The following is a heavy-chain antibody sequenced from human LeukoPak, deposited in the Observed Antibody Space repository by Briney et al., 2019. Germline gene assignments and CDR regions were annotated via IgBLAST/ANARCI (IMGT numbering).Heavy chain of an antibody. CDR3: AKSINSGFDY. CDR1: GYSISSGYY. D-gene: IGHD3-10*01. J-gene: IGHJ4*02. V-gene: IGHV4-38-2*02. Sequence: SETLSLTCTVSGYSISSGYYWGWIRQPPGKGLEWIGSIYHSGSTYYNPSLKSRVTISVDTSKNQFSLKLNSVTPEDTAVYYCAKSINSGFDYWGQGTLVTVSS. CDR2: IYHSGST.